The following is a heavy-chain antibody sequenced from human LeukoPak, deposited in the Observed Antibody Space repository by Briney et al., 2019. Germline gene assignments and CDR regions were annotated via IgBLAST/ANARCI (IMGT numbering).Heavy chain of an antibody. CDR1: GFMFSSHG. D-gene: IGHD1-7*01. J-gene: IGHJ4*02. V-gene: IGHV3-48*02. CDR3: ARKSITGTTTGHFDC. CDR2: IGSGSRTT. Sequence: GGSLRLSCAASGFMFSSHGMNCVRQAPGNGLEWVSYIGSGSRTTYYADSVKGRFTISRDNAKNSLYLQMNSLRDEDTAVYYCARKSITGTTTGHFDCWGQGTLVTVSS.